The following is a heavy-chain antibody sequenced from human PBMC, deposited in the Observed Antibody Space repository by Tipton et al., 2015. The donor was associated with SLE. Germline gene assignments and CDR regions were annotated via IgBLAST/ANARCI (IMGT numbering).Heavy chain of an antibody. CDR2: MNGKSGNT. Sequence: QLVQSGAEVKKPGASVKVSCKASGFTLTNYDINWVRQATGQGLEWMGWMNGKSGNTNYAQNFQGRVTMTRDTSTSTAYLEVSGLRSEDTAVYFCARETTRTRDGLDVWGQGTTVIVSS. V-gene: IGHV1-8*01. CDR3: ARETTRTRDGLDV. J-gene: IGHJ6*02. D-gene: IGHD1-1*01. CDR1: GFTLTNYD.